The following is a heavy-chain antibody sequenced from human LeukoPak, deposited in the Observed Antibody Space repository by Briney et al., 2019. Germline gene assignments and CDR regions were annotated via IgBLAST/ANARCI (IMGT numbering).Heavy chain of an antibody. D-gene: IGHD5-18*01. Sequence: SETLSLTCTVSGGSISSSSYYWGWIRQPPRKGLEWIGSIYYSGTTYYNPSLKSRVTISVDTSKSRFSLKLTSVTAADTAVYYCARVQGYSYGFWGQGTLVTVSS. CDR3: ARVQGYSYGF. V-gene: IGHV4-39*07. J-gene: IGHJ4*02. CDR1: GGSISSSSYY. CDR2: IYYSGTT.